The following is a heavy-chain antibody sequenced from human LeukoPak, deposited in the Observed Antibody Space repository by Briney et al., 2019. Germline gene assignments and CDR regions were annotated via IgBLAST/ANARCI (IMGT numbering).Heavy chain of an antibody. CDR2: ISSSSSTI. CDR3: AKDTFRVTTTQPLY. CDR1: GFTFSSYS. V-gene: IGHV3-48*01. D-gene: IGHD4-17*01. Sequence: GGSLRLSCAASGFTFSSYSMNWVRQAPGKGLEWVSYISSSSSTIYYADSVKGRFTISRDNSKNTLYLQMNSLRAEDTAVYYCAKDTFRVTTTQPLYWGQGTLVTVSS. J-gene: IGHJ4*02.